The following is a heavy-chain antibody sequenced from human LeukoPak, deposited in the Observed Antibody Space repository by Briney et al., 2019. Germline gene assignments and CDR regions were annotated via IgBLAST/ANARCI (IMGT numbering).Heavy chain of an antibody. V-gene: IGHV3-21*01. CDR3: ARFSGYCSSTSCTPGD. Sequence: WGSLRLSCAASGFTLSSYSMKWVRQAPGEGLEWVSSLCSSSSYIYYADSVKGRFTISRDNAKNSLYLQMNSLRAEDTAVYYCARFSGYCSSTSCTPGDWGQGTLVTVSS. J-gene: IGHJ4*02. D-gene: IGHD2-2*01. CDR2: LCSSSSYI. CDR1: GFTLSSYS.